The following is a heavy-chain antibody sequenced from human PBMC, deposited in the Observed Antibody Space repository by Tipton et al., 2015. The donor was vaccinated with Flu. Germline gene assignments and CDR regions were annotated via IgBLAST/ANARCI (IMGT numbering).Heavy chain of an antibody. J-gene: IGHJ3*01. V-gene: IGHV3-7*01. CDR1: GFTFSSSK. Sequence: SLRLSCLASGFTFSSSKMNWVRQAPGKGLEWVANTNRDGSDKYYVDFVKGRFTISRDNDKNSLHLQMNSLRAEDTAVYYCAREVREGMAAINAFDLWGQGTMVTV. CDR3: AREVREGMAAINAFDL. D-gene: IGHD5-24*01. CDR2: TNRDGSDK.